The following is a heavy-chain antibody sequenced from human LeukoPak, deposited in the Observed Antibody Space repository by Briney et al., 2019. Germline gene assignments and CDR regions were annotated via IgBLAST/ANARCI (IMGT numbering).Heavy chain of an antibody. V-gene: IGHV3-23*01. CDR3: AKVFDTSGWYRNAFDI. J-gene: IGHJ3*02. CDR2: ISGSGGNT. Sequence: GGSLRLSCAASGFTFNSYAMSWVRQAPGKGLEWVSAISGSGGNTNYADSVKGRFTISRENSKNTLYLQMNSLRAEDTALYYCAKVFDTSGWYRNAFDIWGQGTMVTVSS. CDR1: GFTFNSYA. D-gene: IGHD6-19*01.